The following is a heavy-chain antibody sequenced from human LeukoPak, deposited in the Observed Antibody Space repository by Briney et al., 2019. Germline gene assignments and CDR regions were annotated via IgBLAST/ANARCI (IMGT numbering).Heavy chain of an antibody. V-gene: IGHV1-46*01. CDR1: GYTFTSYY. Sequence: ASVKVSCKASGYTFTSYYMHWVRQAPGQGLEWMGIINPSGGSTSYAQKFQGRVTMTRDMSTSTVYMELSSLRSEDTAVYYCAREVSIARWGVYSSSWNAMDYYYYYMDVWGKGTTVTVSS. J-gene: IGHJ6*03. D-gene: IGHD6-13*01. CDR2: INPSGGST. CDR3: AREVSIARWGVYSSSWNAMDYYYYYMDV.